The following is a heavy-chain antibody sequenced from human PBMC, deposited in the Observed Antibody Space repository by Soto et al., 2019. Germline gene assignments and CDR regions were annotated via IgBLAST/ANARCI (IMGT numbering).Heavy chain of an antibody. CDR2: ISSSSSYI. Sequence: GGSLRLSCAASGFTFSSYSMNWVRQAPGKGLEWVSSISSSSSYIYYADSVKGRFTISRDNAKNSLYLQMNSLRAEDTAVYYCAQELGYCSGGSCYSPNWLDPWGQGTLVTVSS. V-gene: IGHV3-21*01. CDR3: AQELGYCSGGSCYSPNWLDP. D-gene: IGHD2-15*01. J-gene: IGHJ5*02. CDR1: GFTFSSYS.